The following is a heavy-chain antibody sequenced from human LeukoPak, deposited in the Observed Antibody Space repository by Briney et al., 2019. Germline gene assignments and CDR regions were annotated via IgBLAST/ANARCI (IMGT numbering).Heavy chain of an antibody. CDR3: ARGPSSSWYMDAFDI. J-gene: IGHJ3*02. CDR2: IIPIFGTA. CDR1: GGTFSSYA. V-gene: IGHV1-69*05. D-gene: IGHD6-13*01. Sequence: GASVKVSCKASGGTFSSYAISWVRQAPGQGLEWMGGIIPIFGTANYAQKFQGRVTITTDESTSTAYMELSSLRSEDTAVYYCARGPSSSWYMDAFDIWGQGTMVTVSS.